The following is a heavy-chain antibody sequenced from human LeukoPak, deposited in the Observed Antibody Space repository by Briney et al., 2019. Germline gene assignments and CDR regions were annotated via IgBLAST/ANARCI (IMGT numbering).Heavy chain of an antibody. D-gene: IGHD3-3*01. Sequence: GGSLRLSCAASGFTFSSYGMHWVRQAPGKGLEWVAVIWYDGSNKYYADSVKGRFTISRDNSKNTLYLQMNSLRAEDTAVYYCARGGDYYDFWSGENWFDPWGQGTLVTVSS. CDR3: ARGGDYYDFWSGENWFDP. CDR2: IWYDGSNK. J-gene: IGHJ5*02. CDR1: GFTFSSYG. V-gene: IGHV3-33*01.